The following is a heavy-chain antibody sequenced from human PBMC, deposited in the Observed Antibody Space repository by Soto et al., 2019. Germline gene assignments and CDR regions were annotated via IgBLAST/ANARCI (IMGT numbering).Heavy chain of an antibody. CDR2: IYYSGST. CDR1: GGSISSYY. CDR3: ARQDVEMATITAFDI. D-gene: IGHD5-12*01. Sequence: SETLSLTCTVSGGSISSYYWSWIRQPPGKGLEWIGYIYYSGSTNYNPSLKSRVTISVDTSKNHFSLKLSSVTAADTAVYYCARQDVEMATITAFDIWGQGTMVTVSS. J-gene: IGHJ3*02. V-gene: IGHV4-59*08.